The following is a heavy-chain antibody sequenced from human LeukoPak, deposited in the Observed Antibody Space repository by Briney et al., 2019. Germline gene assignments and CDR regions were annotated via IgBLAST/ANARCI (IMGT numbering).Heavy chain of an antibody. CDR3: ARVLVPAGGGVTDH. CDR1: GYTFTGYY. Sequence: GASVKVSCKASGYTFTGYYMHWVRQAPGQGLEWMGWINPNSGGTNYAQKFQGRVTMTRDTSISTAYMELSRLRSDDTAVYYCARVLVPAGGGVTDHWGQGTLVTVSS. CDR2: INPNSGGT. V-gene: IGHV1-2*02. J-gene: IGHJ4*02. D-gene: IGHD3-16*01.